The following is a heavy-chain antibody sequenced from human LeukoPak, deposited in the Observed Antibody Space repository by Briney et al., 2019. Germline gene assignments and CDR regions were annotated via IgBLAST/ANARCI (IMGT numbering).Heavy chain of an antibody. CDR1: GGSFSGYY. CDR3: ARGSTVTSGFDY. CDR2: INHSGST. V-gene: IGHV4-34*01. J-gene: IGHJ4*02. Sequence: PSETLSLTCAVYGGSFSGYYWSWIRQPPVKGLEWIGEINHSGSTNYNPSLKSRVTISVDTSKNQFSLKLSSVTAADTAVYYCARGSTVTSGFDYWGQGTLVTVSS. D-gene: IGHD4-17*01.